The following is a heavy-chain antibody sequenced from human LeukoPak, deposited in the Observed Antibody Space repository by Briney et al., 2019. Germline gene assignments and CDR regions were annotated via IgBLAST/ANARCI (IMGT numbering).Heavy chain of an antibody. CDR1: GYXFTNYY. J-gene: IGHJ5*02. CDR3: ARDGYSSSWQLNWFDP. D-gene: IGHD6-13*01. V-gene: IGHV1-46*01. Sequence: GASVRVSCKASGYXFTNYYIHWVRQAPGQGREWLGLIKPGDDWTIYAQKFQGRVTMTRDTSTSTVYMELSSLRSEDTAVYYCARDGYSSSWQLNWFDPWGQGTLVTVSS. CDR2: IKPGDDWT.